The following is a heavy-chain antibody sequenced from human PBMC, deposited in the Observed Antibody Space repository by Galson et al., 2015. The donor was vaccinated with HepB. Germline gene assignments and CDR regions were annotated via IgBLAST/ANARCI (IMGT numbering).Heavy chain of an antibody. CDR1: GFIFSSYS. J-gene: IGHJ4*02. CDR2: NTSSGINM. CDR3: ARRGPARSSGWSNFDY. V-gene: IGHV3-21*01. Sequence: SLRLSCAASGFIFSSYSMNWVRQAPGKGLEWVSSNTSSGINMYYADSLKGRFTISRDNAKNLLYLQMNSLRVEDTAVYYCARRGPARSSGWSNFDYWGQGALVTVSS. D-gene: IGHD6-19*01.